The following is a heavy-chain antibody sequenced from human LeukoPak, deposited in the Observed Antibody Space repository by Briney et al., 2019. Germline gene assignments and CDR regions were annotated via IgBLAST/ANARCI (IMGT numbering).Heavy chain of an antibody. Sequence: SETLSLTCTVSGGSISSYYWSWIRQPPGKGLEWIGDIYYSGSTNYNPSLKSRVTISVDTSKNQFSLKLSSVTAADTAVYYCAGDYYGSGRSPYWGQGTLVTVSS. J-gene: IGHJ4*02. D-gene: IGHD3-10*01. CDR3: AGDYYGSGRSPY. CDR1: GGSISSYY. V-gene: IGHV4-59*01. CDR2: IYYSGST.